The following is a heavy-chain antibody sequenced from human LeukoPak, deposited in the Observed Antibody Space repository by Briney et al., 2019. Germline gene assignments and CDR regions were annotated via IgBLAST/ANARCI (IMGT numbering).Heavy chain of an antibody. J-gene: IGHJ4*02. V-gene: IGHV4-59*08. Sequence: PSETLSLTCTVSGGSISSYYWSRIRQPPGKGLEWIGYIYYSGSTNYNPSLKSRVAISVDTSKNQFSLKLSSVTAADTAVYYCARHGLNYYDSSGYYLRYGFDYWGQGTLVTVSS. CDR3: ARHGLNYYDSSGYYLRYGFDY. CDR2: IYYSGST. CDR1: GGSISSYY. D-gene: IGHD3-22*01.